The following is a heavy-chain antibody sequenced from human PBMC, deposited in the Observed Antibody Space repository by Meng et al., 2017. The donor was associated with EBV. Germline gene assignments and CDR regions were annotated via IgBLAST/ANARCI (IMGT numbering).Heavy chain of an antibody. V-gene: IGHV4-39*01. CDR3: ARPFPSWQSPRLDPVGA. Sequence: QLQLRESGPGQVKPSETLSLTCTGPGDSISSFSTWGWIRQPPGRGLEWIGSVHYTGSTYYSPSLKSRVTVSVDTSKNQFSLRLTSVTAADTAVYYCARPFPSWQSPRLDPVGAWGQGTLFTVST. CDR2: VHYTGST. D-gene: IGHD6-19*01. J-gene: IGHJ5*02. CDR1: GDSISSFST.